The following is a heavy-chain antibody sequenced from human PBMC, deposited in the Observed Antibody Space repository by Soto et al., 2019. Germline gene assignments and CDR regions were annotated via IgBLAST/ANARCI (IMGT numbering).Heavy chain of an antibody. V-gene: IGHV3-33*01. CDR3: ARDLSITMVRGVIGVYYFDY. Sequence: GGSLRLSCAASGFTFSSYGMHWVRQAPGKGLEWVAVIWYDGSNKYYADSVKGRFTISRDNSKNTLYLQMNSLRAEDTAVYYCARDLSITMVRGVIGVYYFDYWGQGTLVTVSS. CDR2: IWYDGSNK. D-gene: IGHD3-10*01. CDR1: GFTFSSYG. J-gene: IGHJ4*02.